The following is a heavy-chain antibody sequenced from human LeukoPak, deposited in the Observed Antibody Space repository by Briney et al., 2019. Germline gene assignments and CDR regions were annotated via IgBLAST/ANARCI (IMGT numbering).Heavy chain of an antibody. Sequence: GASVKVSCKASGYAFTAYYMHWVRQAPGQGPQWMGWLNPLSGDTKYAQKFQGRVTMTRDTSISTAYMELSRLRSDDTAMYYCARGSTVGATESLGFDYWGQGTPVTVSS. CDR3: ARGSTVGATESLGFDY. D-gene: IGHD1-26*01. CDR1: GYAFTAYY. CDR2: LNPLSGDT. V-gene: IGHV1-2*02. J-gene: IGHJ4*02.